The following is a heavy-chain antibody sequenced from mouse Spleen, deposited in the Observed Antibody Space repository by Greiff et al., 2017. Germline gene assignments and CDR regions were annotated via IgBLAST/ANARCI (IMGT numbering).Heavy chain of an antibody. Sequence: VQLQQSGPGLVKPSQSLSLTCTVTGYSITSDYAWNWIRQFPGNKLEWMGYISNSGSTSYNPSLKSRISITRDTSKNQFVLQLDSGTTEGTATYDCAREDGYDWYFDVWGAGTTVTVSS. CDR1: GYSITSDYA. D-gene: IGHD2-3*01. V-gene: IGHV3-2*02. CDR2: ISNSGST. J-gene: IGHJ1*01. CDR3: AREDGYDWYFDV.